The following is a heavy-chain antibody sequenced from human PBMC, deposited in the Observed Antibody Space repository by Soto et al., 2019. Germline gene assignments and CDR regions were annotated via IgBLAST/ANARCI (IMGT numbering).Heavy chain of an antibody. CDR2: IYDSGGT. Sequence: QVQLQESGPGLVRPSETLSLTCIVSGASISSYYWSWIRQPPGKGLEWIGYIYDSGGTEYNPSLKSRVTISTDTSKNQFSLKLNSVTAADTAVYYCAREGLRKGRVFDIWGQGTMVTVSS. CDR1: GASISSYY. J-gene: IGHJ3*02. V-gene: IGHV4-59*01. D-gene: IGHD3-16*01. CDR3: AREGLRKGRVFDI.